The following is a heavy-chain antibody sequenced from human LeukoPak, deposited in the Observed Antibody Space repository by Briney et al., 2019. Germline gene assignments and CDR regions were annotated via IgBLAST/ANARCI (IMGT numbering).Heavy chain of an antibody. CDR1: GFTFSSYG. D-gene: IGHD2-15*01. CDR3: AKDIRYCSGGSCPADAFDI. CDR2: ISYDGSNK. V-gene: IGHV3-30*18. J-gene: IGHJ3*02. Sequence: GRSLRLSCAASGFTFSSYGMHWVRQAPGKGLEWVAVISYDGSNKYYADSVKGRFTISRDNSKNTLYLQMNSLRAEDTDVYYCAKDIRYCSGGSCPADAFDIWGQGTMVTVSS.